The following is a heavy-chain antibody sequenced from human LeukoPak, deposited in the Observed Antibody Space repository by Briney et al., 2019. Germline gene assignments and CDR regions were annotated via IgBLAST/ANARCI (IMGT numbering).Heavy chain of an antibody. D-gene: IGHD5-12*01. J-gene: IGHJ4*02. Sequence: GGSLRLSCAASGFTFSYYSMNWVRQAPGKGLEWVSSITSSSIYTYYADSVKGRSTISRDNAKNSLYLQMNSLGAEDTALYYCASSGYSGYFERYYFDYWGQGTLVTVSS. V-gene: IGHV3-21*01. CDR3: ASSGYSGYFERYYFDY. CDR1: GFTFSYYS. CDR2: ITSSSIYT.